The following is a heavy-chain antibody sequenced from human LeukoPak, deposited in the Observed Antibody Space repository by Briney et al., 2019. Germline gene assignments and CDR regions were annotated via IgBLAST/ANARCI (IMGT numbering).Heavy chain of an antibody. D-gene: IGHD1-14*01. J-gene: IGHJ6*02. V-gene: IGHV3-66*01. Sequence: GGSLRLSCAPSGFTVNSNYMSWVRQAPGKGLEWVSIIYSGGSTYYADSVKGRFTISRDNSKNTLDLQMNSLRVEDTAVYFCASSKPTDYYYTVRNVWAQGPTATVSS. CDR1: GFTVNSNY. CDR3: ASSKPTDYYYTVRNV. CDR2: IYSGGST.